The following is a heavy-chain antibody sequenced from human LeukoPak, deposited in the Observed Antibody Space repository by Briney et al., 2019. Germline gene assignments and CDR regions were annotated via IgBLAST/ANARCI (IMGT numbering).Heavy chain of an antibody. Sequence: GGSLRLSCAASGFTFSSYAMSWVRQAPGKGLEWASAISGSGGSTYYADSVKGRFTISRDNSKNTLYLQMNSLRAEDTAVYYCAKGYDSSGYYYLDYFDYWGQGTLVTVSS. D-gene: IGHD3-22*01. V-gene: IGHV3-23*01. CDR1: GFTFSSYA. CDR2: ISGSGGST. CDR3: AKGYDSSGYYYLDYFDY. J-gene: IGHJ4*02.